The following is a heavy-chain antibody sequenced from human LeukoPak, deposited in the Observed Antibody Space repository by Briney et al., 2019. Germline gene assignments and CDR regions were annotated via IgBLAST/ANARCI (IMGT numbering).Heavy chain of an antibody. CDR3: AREGLPFDP. Sequence: ASVKVSCKTSGYTFTSYGITWVRQAPGQGLEWMGWISGYSGKTNYAQNLQGRVTMTTDTSTSTAYMELRSLRSDDTAVYYCAREGLPFDPWGQGTLVTVSS. V-gene: IGHV1-18*01. J-gene: IGHJ5*02. D-gene: IGHD2-15*01. CDR1: GYTFTSYG. CDR2: ISGYSGKT.